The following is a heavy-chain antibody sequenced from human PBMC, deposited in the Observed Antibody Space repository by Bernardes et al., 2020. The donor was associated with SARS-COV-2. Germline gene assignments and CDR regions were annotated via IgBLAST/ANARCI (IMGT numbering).Heavy chain of an antibody. CDR3: AKEGPIAAAGGGFDP. V-gene: IGHV7-4-1*02. J-gene: IGHJ5*02. CDR2: INTNTGNP. Sequence: ASMKVSCKASGYTFTSYAMNWVRQAPGQGLEWMGWINTNTGNPTYAQGFTGRFVFSLDTSVSTAYLQISSLKAEDTAVYYCAKEGPIAAAGGGFDPWGQGTLVTVSS. CDR1: GYTFTSYA. D-gene: IGHD6-13*01.